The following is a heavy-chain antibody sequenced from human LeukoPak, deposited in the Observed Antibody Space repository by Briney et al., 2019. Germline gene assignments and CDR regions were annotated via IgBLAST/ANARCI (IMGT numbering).Heavy chain of an antibody. CDR1: GGSFSGYY. CDR2: INHSGST. D-gene: IGHD6-19*01. V-gene: IGHV4-34*01. Sequence: PSETLSPTCAVYGGSFSGYYWSWIRQPPGKGLEWIGEINHSGSTNYNPSLKSRVTISVDTSKNQFSLKLSSVTAADTAVYYCAGPGIAVAGLDYWGQGTLVTVSS. J-gene: IGHJ4*02. CDR3: AGPGIAVAGLDY.